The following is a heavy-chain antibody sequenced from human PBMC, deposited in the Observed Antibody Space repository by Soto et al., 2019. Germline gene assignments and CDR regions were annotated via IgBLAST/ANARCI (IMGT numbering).Heavy chain of an antibody. D-gene: IGHD5-18*01. CDR3: ARAGYSYGSQIDY. V-gene: IGHV4-59*01. CDR1: GGSISSYY. Sequence: PSETLSLTCTVSGGSISSYYWSWIRQPPGKGLEWIGYIYYSGSTNYNPSLKSRVTISVDTSKNQFSLKLSSVTAADTAVYYCARAGYSYGSQIDYWGQGTLVTVSS. CDR2: IYYSGST. J-gene: IGHJ4*02.